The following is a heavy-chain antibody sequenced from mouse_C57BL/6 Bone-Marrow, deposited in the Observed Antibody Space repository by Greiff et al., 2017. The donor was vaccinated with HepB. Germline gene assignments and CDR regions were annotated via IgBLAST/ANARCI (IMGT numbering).Heavy chain of an antibody. CDR3: ARNNGSSHWYFDV. CDR1: GYTFTNYW. CDR2: IYPGGGYT. Sequence: VQGVESGAELVRPGTSVKMSCKASGYTFTNYWIGWAKQRPGHGLEWIGDIYPGGGYTNYNEKFKGKATLTADKSSSTAYMQFSSLTSEDSAIYYCARNNGSSHWYFDVWGTGTTVTVSS. D-gene: IGHD1-1*01. V-gene: IGHV1-63*01. J-gene: IGHJ1*03.